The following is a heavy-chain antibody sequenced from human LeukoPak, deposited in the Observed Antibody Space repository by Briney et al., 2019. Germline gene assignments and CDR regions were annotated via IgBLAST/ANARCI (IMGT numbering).Heavy chain of an antibody. J-gene: IGHJ4*01. V-gene: IGHV4-59*02. Sequence: SKTLSLTCTVSGASVSGKFWSWIRHSPGNGLEWIGLIYYSGSTKFNPSLKSRVAMSVDTSNNQFSLSLNSVTTTDTAVYFCVGGGDWLPEYWGHGTQVIVSS. CDR2: IYYSGST. CDR1: GASVSGKF. CDR3: VGGGDWLPEY. D-gene: IGHD5-12*01.